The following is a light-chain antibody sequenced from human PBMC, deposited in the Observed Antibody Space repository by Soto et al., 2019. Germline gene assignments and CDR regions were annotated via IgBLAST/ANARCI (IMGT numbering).Light chain of an antibody. CDR3: SSYTSTSTRL. J-gene: IGLJ3*02. Sequence: QSVLTQPASVSGSPGQSITISCTGTSSDVGRYNYVSWYQQHPGKAPKLMIYGVSNRPSGVSNRFSGSRSGNTASLTISGLQAEDEADYYCSSYTSTSTRLFGGGTKLTVL. V-gene: IGLV2-14*01. CDR2: GVS. CDR1: SSDVGRYNY.